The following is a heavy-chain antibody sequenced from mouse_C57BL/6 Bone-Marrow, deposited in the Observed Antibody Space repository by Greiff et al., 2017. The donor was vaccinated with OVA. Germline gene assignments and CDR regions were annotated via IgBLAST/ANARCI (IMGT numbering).Heavy chain of an antibody. D-gene: IGHD1-1*01. CDR3: ARSGVRIYDYGSRAWFAY. CDR2: INPSNGGT. Sequence: QVHVKQPGTELVKPGASEKLSCKASGYTFTSYWMHWVKQRPGQGLEWIGNINPSNGGTNYNEKFKSKATLTVDKSSSTAYMQLSSLTSEDSAVYYCARSGVRIYDYGSRAWFAYWGQGTLVTVSA. CDR1: GYTFTSYW. J-gene: IGHJ3*01. V-gene: IGHV1-53*01.